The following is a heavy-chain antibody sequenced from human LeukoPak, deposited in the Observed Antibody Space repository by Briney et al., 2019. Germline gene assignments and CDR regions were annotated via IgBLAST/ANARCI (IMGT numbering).Heavy chain of an antibody. CDR3: ARDSAIGLDALDI. Sequence: SQTLSLTCVISGDTVSNNTAAWNWIRQSPSRGLEWLGRTFYRSEWYRDYAVSVKSRITINPDTSKDQFSLQLQSVTPEDTAVYFCARDSAIGLDALDIWGQGTMVTVSS. CDR1: GDTVSNNTAA. CDR2: TFYRSEWYR. J-gene: IGHJ3*02. D-gene: IGHD2-2*02. V-gene: IGHV6-1*01.